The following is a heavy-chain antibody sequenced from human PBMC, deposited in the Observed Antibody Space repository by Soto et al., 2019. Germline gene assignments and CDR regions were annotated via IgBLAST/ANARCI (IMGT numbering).Heavy chain of an antibody. J-gene: IGHJ6*02. CDR3: AKDHIVVVQNYYYGMDV. CDR1: GFTFSSYG. D-gene: IGHD2-2*01. V-gene: IGHV3-30*18. CDR2: ISYDGSNK. Sequence: QVQLVESGGGVVQPGRSLRLSCAASGFTFSSYGMHWVRQAPGKGLEWVAVISYDGSNKYYADSVKGRFTISRDNSKNTLYLQMNSLRAEDTAVYYCAKDHIVVVQNYYYGMDVWGQGTTVTVSS.